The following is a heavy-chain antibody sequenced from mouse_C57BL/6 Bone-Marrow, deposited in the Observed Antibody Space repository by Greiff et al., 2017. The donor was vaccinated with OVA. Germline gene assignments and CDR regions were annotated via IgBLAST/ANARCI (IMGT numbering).Heavy chain of an antibody. D-gene: IGHD2-14*01. J-gene: IGHJ3*01. CDR1: GFTFSSYG. V-gene: IGHV5-6*02. Sequence: DVMLVESGGDLVKPGGSLKLSCAASGFTFSSYGMSWVRQTPDKRLEWVATISSGGSYTYYPDSVKGRFTISRDNAKNTLYLQMSSLKSEDTAMYYCARHRGTWGFAYWGHGTLVTVSA. CDR2: ISSGGSYT. CDR3: ARHRGTWGFAY.